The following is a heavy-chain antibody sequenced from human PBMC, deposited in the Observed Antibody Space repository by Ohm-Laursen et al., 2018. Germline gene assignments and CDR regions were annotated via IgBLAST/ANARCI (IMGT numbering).Heavy chain of an antibody. CDR2: ISGSGGST. J-gene: IGHJ6*02. CDR3: TRDIGVLRFPEYGMDV. V-gene: IGHV3-23*01. Sequence: SLRLSCSASGFTFSSYAMSWVRQAPGKGLEWVSAISGSGGSTYYADSVKGRFTISRDNSKNTLYLQMNSLRAEDTAVYYCTRDIGVLRFPEYGMDVWGQGTTVTVSS. D-gene: IGHD3-3*01. CDR1: GFTFSSYA.